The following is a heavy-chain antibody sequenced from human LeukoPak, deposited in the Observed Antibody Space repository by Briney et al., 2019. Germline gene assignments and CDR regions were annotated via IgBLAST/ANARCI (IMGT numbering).Heavy chain of an antibody. CDR2: ISSSGNTM. CDR3: AREAAADAFDI. Sequence: GGSLRLSCAASGFTFSSYEMNWVRQAPGKGLEWVSYISSSGNTMYYADSVKGRFTISRDNAKNPLYLQMNSPRVEDTAVYYCAREAAADAFDIWGQGTMVTVSS. CDR1: GFTFSSYE. J-gene: IGHJ3*02. D-gene: IGHD6-13*01. V-gene: IGHV3-48*03.